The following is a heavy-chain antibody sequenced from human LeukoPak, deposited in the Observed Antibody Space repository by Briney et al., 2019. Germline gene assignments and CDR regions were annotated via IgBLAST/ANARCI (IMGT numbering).Heavy chain of an antibody. CDR3: ARHHCSSTSCSDAFDI. D-gene: IGHD2-2*01. CDR2: IYHSGST. CDR1: GYSFSSGYY. V-gene: IGHV4-38-2*01. Sequence: SETLSLTCAVSGYSFSSGYYWGWIRQPPGKGLEWIGSIYHSGSTYYNPSLKSRVTISVDTSKNQFSLKLSSVTAADTAVYYCARHHCSSTSCSDAFDIWGQGTMVTVSS. J-gene: IGHJ3*02.